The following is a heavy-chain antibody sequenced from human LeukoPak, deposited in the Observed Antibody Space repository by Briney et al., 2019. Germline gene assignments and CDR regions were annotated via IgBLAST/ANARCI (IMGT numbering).Heavy chain of an antibody. V-gene: IGHV1-3*01. CDR1: GYTFTSYA. D-gene: IGHD4-17*01. J-gene: IGHJ4*02. Sequence: ASVKVSCKASGYTFTSYAMHWVRQAPGQRLEWMGWTNAGNGNTKYSQKFQGRVTITRDTSASTAYMELSSLRSEDTAVYYCASDYGDYDGYFDYWGQGTLVTVSS. CDR3: ASDYGDYDGYFDY. CDR2: TNAGNGNT.